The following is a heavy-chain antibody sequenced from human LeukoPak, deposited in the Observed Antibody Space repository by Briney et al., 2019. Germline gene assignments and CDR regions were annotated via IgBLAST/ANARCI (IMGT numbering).Heavy chain of an antibody. CDR1: GGSISSYY. CDR3: ARHEPLAVSGTFGMDV. D-gene: IGHD6-19*01. J-gene: IGHJ6*02. V-gene: IGHV4-59*05. CDR2: IYYSGST. Sequence: SETLSLTCTVSGGSISSYYWSWIRQPPGKGLEWIGSIYYSGSTYYKPSLKSRVTISVDTSENQFSLKLSSVTAADTAVYYCARHEPLAVSGTFGMDVWGQGTTVTVSS.